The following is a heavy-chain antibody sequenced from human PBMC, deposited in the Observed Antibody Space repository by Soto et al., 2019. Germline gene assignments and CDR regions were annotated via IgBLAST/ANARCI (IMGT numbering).Heavy chain of an antibody. CDR3: ARLVRGYSYGQVL. CDR1: GYSFTSYW. CDR2: IDPSDSYT. V-gene: IGHV5-10-1*01. Sequence: GESLKISCKGSGYSFTSYWISWVRQMPGKGLERMGRIDPSDSYTNYSPSFQGHVTISADKSISTAYLQWSSLKATGNAMYYCARLVRGYSYGQVLWGQGTLVTVSS. J-gene: IGHJ4*02. D-gene: IGHD5-18*01.